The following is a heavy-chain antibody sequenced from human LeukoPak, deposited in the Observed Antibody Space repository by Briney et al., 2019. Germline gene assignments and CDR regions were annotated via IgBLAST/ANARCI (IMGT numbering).Heavy chain of an antibody. CDR2: IYHSGSA. V-gene: IGHV4-38-2*02. Sequence: SETLSLTCTVSGYSISSGYYWGWVRQPPGKGLEWIGSIYHSGSAYYNPSLKSRVTVSVDTSKNQFSLKLSSVTAADTAVYYCARLNRGFDYWGQGTLVTVSS. CDR1: GYSISSGYY. CDR3: ARLNRGFDY. J-gene: IGHJ4*02.